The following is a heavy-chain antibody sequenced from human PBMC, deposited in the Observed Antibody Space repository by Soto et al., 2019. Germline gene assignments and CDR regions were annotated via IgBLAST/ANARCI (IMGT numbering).Heavy chain of an antibody. D-gene: IGHD2-15*01. J-gene: IGHJ5*02. CDR1: GGSISNGAFF. Sequence: TLSLTCTVSGGSISNGAFFWSWIRQSPGKGLEWIGYIHHTGSTYSNPSLKSRVTLSVDTSKDQFSLKLTSVTAADTAVYYCARVVVVTATPSWFDPWGQGTLVTVYS. CDR3: ARVVVVTATPSWFDP. V-gene: IGHV4-30-4*01. CDR2: IHHTGST.